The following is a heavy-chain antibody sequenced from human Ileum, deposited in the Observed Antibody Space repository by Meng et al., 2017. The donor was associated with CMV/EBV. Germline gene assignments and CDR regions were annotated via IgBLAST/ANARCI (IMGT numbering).Heavy chain of an antibody. V-gene: IGHV1-2*02. J-gene: IGHJ4*02. CDR1: GYHFNAFY. CDR2: IQPNTGDT. CDR3: VRNLIRGWGYDM. D-gene: IGHD6-19*01. Sequence: QVQLVQAGAWVGKPGASVKVSCQASGYHFNAFYNPWVRQTPVQGLEWMGWIQPNTGDTKYAKKFWGRVTMTKATSINTAYMELKSLTTDDTAVYYCVRNLIRGWGYDMWGQGTLVTVSS.